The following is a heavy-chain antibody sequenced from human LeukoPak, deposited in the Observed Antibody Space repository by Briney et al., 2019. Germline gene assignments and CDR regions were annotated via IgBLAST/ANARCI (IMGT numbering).Heavy chain of an antibody. D-gene: IGHD4-23*01. V-gene: IGHV3-11*04. CDR1: GFTFSDYY. CDR3: VRGNDYGGPHY. CDR2: ISSSGSTI. Sequence: GGSLRLSCAASGFTFSDYYMSWIRQAPGKGLEWVSYISSSGSTIYYADSVKGRFTISRDNGKNILFLQMNSLRAEDAAVYYCVRGNDYGGPHYWGQGTLVTVSS. J-gene: IGHJ4*02.